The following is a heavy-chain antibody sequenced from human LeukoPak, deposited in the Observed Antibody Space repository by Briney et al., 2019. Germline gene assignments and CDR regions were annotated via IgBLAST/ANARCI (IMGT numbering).Heavy chain of an antibody. CDR1: GFTFSNYG. CDR2: ITGSGGNT. CDR3: AKDRCSNGIGCLYYYMGV. J-gene: IGHJ6*03. D-gene: IGHD2-8*01. V-gene: IGHV3-23*01. Sequence: GGTLRLSCAASGFTFSNYGMNWVRQAPGKGLEWVSGITGSGGNTYYADSVKGRFIISRDRSKNIPYLQMNSLRAEDTAVYYCAKDRCSNGIGCLYYYMGVWGKGTTVTISS.